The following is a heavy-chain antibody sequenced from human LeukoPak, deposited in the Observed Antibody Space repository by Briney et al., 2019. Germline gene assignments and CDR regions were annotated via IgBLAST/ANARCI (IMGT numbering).Heavy chain of an antibody. Sequence: GASVKVSCKASGYTFTAYYMHWVRQAPGQGLEWMGWINPNSGGTSFAQKFQGRVTMTRDTSISTAYMELSRLRSDDTAVYYCARTELAAGAFDIWGQGTMVTVSS. J-gene: IGHJ3*02. CDR2: INPNSGGT. CDR3: ARTELAAGAFDI. V-gene: IGHV1-2*02. D-gene: IGHD6-13*01. CDR1: GYTFTAYY.